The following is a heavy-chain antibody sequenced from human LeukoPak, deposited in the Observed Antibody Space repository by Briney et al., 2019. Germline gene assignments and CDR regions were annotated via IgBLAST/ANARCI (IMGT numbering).Heavy chain of an antibody. CDR1: GGSISSYY. J-gene: IGHJ4*02. CDR3: ARDSGGSAREYYFDY. V-gene: IGHV4-59*01. D-gene: IGHD1-26*01. Sequence: NPSETLSLTCTVSGGSISSYYWSWIRQPPGKGLEWIGYIYYSGSTNYNPSLKSRVTISVDTSKNQFSLKLSSVTAADTAVYYCARDSGGSAREYYFDYWGQGTLVTVSS. CDR2: IYYSGST.